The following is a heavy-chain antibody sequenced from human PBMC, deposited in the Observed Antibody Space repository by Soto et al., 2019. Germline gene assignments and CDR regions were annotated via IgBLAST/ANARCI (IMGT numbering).Heavy chain of an antibody. D-gene: IGHD1-1*01. CDR2: ISSGSTTI. Sequence: HPGGSLRLSCAASGFSFSSSTMNWVRQAPGKGLEWVSYISSGSTTIYYAESVKGRFTISRDNGKNSLYLQMNSLRDEDTAVYYCARVRRNDASDYYGMDVWGQGTTVTVSS. J-gene: IGHJ6*02. V-gene: IGHV3-48*02. CDR1: GFSFSSST. CDR3: ARVRRNDASDYYGMDV.